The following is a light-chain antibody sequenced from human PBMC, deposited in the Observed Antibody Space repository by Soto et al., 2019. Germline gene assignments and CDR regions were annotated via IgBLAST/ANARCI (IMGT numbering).Light chain of an antibody. J-gene: IGKJ5*01. CDR3: QQYNDWPPIT. CDR1: RSVSSY. CDR2: DAS. V-gene: IGKV3-15*01. Sequence: EIVLTQSPGTLSLSPGESATLSCRATRSVSSYLAWYQQKPGQAPRLLIYDASTRATVIPARFSGSGSGTEFTLTISSLQSEDFAVYYCQQYNDWPPITFGQGTRLEIK.